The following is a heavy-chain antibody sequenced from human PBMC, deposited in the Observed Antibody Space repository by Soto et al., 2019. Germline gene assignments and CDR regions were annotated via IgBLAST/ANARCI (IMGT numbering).Heavy chain of an antibody. V-gene: IGHV1-18*01. CDR1: GYTFTSYG. CDR3: AREREASSGWHYYGMDV. Sequence: ASVKVSCKASGYTFTSYGISWVRQAPGQGLEWMGWISAYNGNTNYAQKHQGRVTMTTDTSTSTAYMELRSLRSDDTAVYYCAREREASSGWHYYGMDVWGQGTTVTVSS. J-gene: IGHJ6*02. CDR2: ISAYNGNT. D-gene: IGHD6-19*01.